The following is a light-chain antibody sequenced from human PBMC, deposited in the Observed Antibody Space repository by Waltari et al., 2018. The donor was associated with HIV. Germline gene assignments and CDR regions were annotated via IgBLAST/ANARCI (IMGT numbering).Light chain of an antibody. V-gene: IGLV2-8*01. CDR1: SRDVGTSTY. Sequence: QSALTQPPSASGSPGQSVTISCPGTSRDVGTSTYVSWYQQHPGKAPKLIMFDVNERPSGVPDRFFGSKSGNTASLTVSGLQADDEADYFCSAYGGSYNRLLFGGGTKLTVL. CDR2: DVN. CDR3: SAYGGSYNRLL. J-gene: IGLJ2*01.